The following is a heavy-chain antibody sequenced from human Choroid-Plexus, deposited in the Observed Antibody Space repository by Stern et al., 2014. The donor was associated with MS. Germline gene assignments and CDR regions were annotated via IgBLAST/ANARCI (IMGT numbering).Heavy chain of an antibody. J-gene: IGHJ4*02. V-gene: IGHV3-30*03. D-gene: IGHD3-22*01. CDR1: GFTFSSFG. Sequence: DQLVESGGGVVQPGRPLRLSCAASGFTFSSFGMHWVRQAPGKGLAWVALISYDGRDEYYADFVKGRFTISRDNSKNTLYLQMNSLRAEDTAVYYCARDRQWLTYFFDYWVQGSLVTVSS. CDR3: ARDRQWLTYFFDY. CDR2: ISYDGRDE.